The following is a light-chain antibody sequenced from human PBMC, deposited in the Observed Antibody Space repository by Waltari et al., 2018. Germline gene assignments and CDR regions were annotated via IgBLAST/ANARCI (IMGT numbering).Light chain of an antibody. CDR1: SSAVGCYNY. Sequence: QSALTQPRPVSGSPGPSVPLSCTGTSSAVGCYNYASWYQQHPGKAPKLMIYDVRKRPSGVPDRFSGSKSGNTTSLTSSGLQAEDEADYYCCSYAGSYVVFGGGTKLTVL. CDR3: CSYAGSYVV. CDR2: DVR. J-gene: IGLJ2*01. V-gene: IGLV2-11*01.